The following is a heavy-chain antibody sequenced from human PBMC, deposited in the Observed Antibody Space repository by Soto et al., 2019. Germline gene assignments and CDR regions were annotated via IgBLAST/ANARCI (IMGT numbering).Heavy chain of an antibody. CDR2: IYYSGST. V-gene: IGHV4-59*08. Sequence: SETLSLTCTVSGGSISSYYWSWFRQPPGKGLEWIGYIYYSGSTNYNPSLKSRVIISVDTSKNQFSLKLSSVTAADTAVYYCARRWGRTFDYWGQGTLVTVSS. CDR3: ARRWGRTFDY. D-gene: IGHD7-27*01. J-gene: IGHJ4*02. CDR1: GGSISSYY.